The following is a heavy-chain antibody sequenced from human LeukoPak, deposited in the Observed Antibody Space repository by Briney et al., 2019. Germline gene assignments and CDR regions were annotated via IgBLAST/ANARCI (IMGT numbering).Heavy chain of an antibody. V-gene: IGHV1-18*04. Sequence: GASVKVSCKASGYTFTSYGISWVRQAPGQGLEGMGWISAYNGNTNYAQKLQGRVTMTTDTSTSTAYMELRSLRSDDTAVYYCASCSTSCYDAFDIWGQGTMVTVSS. D-gene: IGHD2-2*01. J-gene: IGHJ3*02. CDR1: GYTFTSYG. CDR3: ASCSTSCYDAFDI. CDR2: ISAYNGNT.